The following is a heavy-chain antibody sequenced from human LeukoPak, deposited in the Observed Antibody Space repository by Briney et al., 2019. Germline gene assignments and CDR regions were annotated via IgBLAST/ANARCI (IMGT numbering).Heavy chain of an antibody. CDR2: IGTAGDT. CDR3: ARVMGYCTNGVCYTWFDY. CDR1: GFTFSSYD. D-gene: IGHD2-8*01. V-gene: IGHV3-13*01. Sequence: GGSLRLSCAASGFTFSSYDMHWVRQATGKGLEWVSAIGTAGDTYYPGSVKGRFTISRENAKNSLYLQVNSLRAEDTAVYYCARVMGYCTNGVCYTWFDYWGQGTLVTVPS. J-gene: IGHJ4*02.